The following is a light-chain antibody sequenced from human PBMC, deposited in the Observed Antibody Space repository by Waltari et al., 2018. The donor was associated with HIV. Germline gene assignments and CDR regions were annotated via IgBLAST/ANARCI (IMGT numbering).Light chain of an antibody. CDR3: QNYDSAPVA. CDR2: GES. J-gene: IGKJ5*01. V-gene: IGKV1-27*01. CDR1: RDIRNV. Sequence: DIQMSQAPSSLSAFVGERVTITCRASRDIRNVLAWYPQKSGEVPKLLIYGESAFRSGVSSRFRGSGSGTEFTLTINGLQPEDVASYYCQNYDSAPVAFGQGTRLEI.